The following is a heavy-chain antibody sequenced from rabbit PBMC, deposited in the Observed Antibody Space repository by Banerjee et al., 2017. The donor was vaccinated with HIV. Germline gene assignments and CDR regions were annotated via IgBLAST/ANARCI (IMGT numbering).Heavy chain of an antibody. J-gene: IGHJ4*01. V-gene: IGHV1S40*01. CDR2: IDSGSSGDA. D-gene: IGHD6-1*01. CDR1: GFSFSSRYY. CDR3: ARDLYAGYGYGTGFNL. Sequence: QSLEESGGDLVKPGASLTLTCTASGFSFSSRYYMCWVRQAPGKGLEWIACIDSGSSGDAYYASWAKGRFTISKTSSTTVTLQMTSLTAADTATYFCARDLYAGYGYGTGFNLWGPGTLVTVS.